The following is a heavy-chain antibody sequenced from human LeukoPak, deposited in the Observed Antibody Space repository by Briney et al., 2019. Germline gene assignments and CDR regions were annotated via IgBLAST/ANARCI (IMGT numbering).Heavy chain of an antibody. CDR1: GFTFSNYA. CDR2: LSGTGGST. V-gene: IGHV3-23*01. D-gene: IGHD1-26*01. CDR3: ARELSGSYGYYFDY. J-gene: IGHJ4*02. Sequence: PGGSLRLSCAASGFTFSNYAMSWVRQAPGKGLEWVSTLSGTGGSTYYADSVKGRFTISRDNSKNTLYLQMNSLRAEDTAVYYCARELSGSYGYYFDYWGQGTLVTVSS.